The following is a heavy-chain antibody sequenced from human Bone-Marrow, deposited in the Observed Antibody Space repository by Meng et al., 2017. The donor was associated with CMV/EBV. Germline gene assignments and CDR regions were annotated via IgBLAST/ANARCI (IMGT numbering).Heavy chain of an antibody. CDR1: GFTFDDYA. CDR2: ISWNSGSI. J-gene: IGHJ4*02. Sequence: SLKISCAASGFTFDDYAMHWVRQAPGKGLEWVSGISWNSGSIGYADSVKGRFTISRDNAKNSLYLQMNSQRAEDTAVYYCAGRYGLDYWGQGTLVTVSS. CDR3: AGRYGLDY. V-gene: IGHV3-9*01. D-gene: IGHD3-9*01.